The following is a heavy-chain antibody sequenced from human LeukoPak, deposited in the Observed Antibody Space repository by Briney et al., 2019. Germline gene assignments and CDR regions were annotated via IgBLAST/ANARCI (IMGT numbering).Heavy chain of an antibody. CDR3: ARGLRQLVPYYYYVMDV. J-gene: IGHJ6*02. D-gene: IGHD6-6*01. V-gene: IGHV1-8*01. Sequence: GASVKVSFKASGYTFTSYDINWVRQATGQGLEWMGWMNPNSGNTGYAQKFQGRVTMTRNTSISTAYMELSSLRSEDTAVYYCARGLRQLVPYYYYVMDVWGQGTTVTVSS. CDR1: GYTFTSYD. CDR2: MNPNSGNT.